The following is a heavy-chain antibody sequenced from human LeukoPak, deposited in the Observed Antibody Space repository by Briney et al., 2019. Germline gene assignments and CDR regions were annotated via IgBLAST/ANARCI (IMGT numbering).Heavy chain of an antibody. Sequence: GASVKVSCKASGYTFTSYGISWVRQATGQGLEWMGWMNPNSGNTGYAQKLQGRVTMTTDTSTSTAYMELRSLRSDDTAVYYCARSRGYSYGSWGFDYWGQGTLVTVSS. V-gene: IGHV1-18*01. D-gene: IGHD5-18*01. J-gene: IGHJ4*02. CDR1: GYTFTSYG. CDR2: MNPNSGNT. CDR3: ARSRGYSYGSWGFDY.